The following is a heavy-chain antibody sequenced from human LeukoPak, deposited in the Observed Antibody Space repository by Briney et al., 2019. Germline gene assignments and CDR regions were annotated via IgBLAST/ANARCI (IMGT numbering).Heavy chain of an antibody. V-gene: IGHV1-8*01. J-gene: IGHJ6*03. CDR3: ARDRPVAKLLWFGELFGSGYYYYMDV. CDR1: GYTFTSYD. CDR2: MNPNSGNT. Sequence: GASVKVSCKASGYTFTSYDINWVRQATGQGLEWMGWMNPNSGNTGYAQKFQGRVSMTRNTSISTAYMELRSLRSDDTAVYYCARDRPVAKLLWFGELFGSGYYYYMDVWGKGTTVTVSS. D-gene: IGHD3-10*01.